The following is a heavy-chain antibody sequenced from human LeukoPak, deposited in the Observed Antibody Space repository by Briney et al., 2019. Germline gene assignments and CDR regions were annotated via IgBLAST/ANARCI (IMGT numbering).Heavy chain of an antibody. CDR3: AKAPNDYGDYVYYFDY. J-gene: IGHJ4*02. Sequence: GGSVRLSCAASGFTFDDYAMHWVRQAPGKGLEWVSLISGDGGSTYYADSVKGRFTISRDNSKNSLYLQMNSLRTEDTALYYCAKAPNDYGDYVYYFDYWGQGTLVTVSS. CDR2: ISGDGGST. V-gene: IGHV3-43*02. CDR1: GFTFDDYA. D-gene: IGHD4-17*01.